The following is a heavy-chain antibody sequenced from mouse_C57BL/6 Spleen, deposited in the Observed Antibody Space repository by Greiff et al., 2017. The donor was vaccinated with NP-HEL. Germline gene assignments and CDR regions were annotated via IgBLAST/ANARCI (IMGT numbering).Heavy chain of an antibody. D-gene: IGHD1-1*01. V-gene: IGHV1-59*01. CDR2: IDPSDSYT. Sequence: QVQLQQPGAELVRPGTSVKLSCKASGYTFTSYWMHWVKPRPGQGLEWIGVIDPSDSYTNYNQKFKGKATLTVDTSSSTAYMQLSSLTSEDSAVYYCARDYYGSSYGWYFDVWGTGTTVTVSS. CDR1: GYTFTSYW. CDR3: ARDYYGSSYGWYFDV. J-gene: IGHJ1*03.